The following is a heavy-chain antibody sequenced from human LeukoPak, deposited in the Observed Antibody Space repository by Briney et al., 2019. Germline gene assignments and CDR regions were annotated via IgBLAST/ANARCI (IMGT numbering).Heavy chain of an antibody. D-gene: IGHD3-10*01. CDR2: IYYSGST. J-gene: IGHJ4*02. CDR1: GGSISSYY. V-gene: IGHV4-59*08. CDR3: ARHAAILWFGEPYYFDY. Sequence: PSETLSLTCTVSGGSISSYYWSWIRQPPGKGLEWIGYIYYSGSTNYNPSLKSRVTISVDTPKNQFSLKLSSVTAADTAVYYCARHAAILWFGEPYYFDYWGQGTLVTVSS.